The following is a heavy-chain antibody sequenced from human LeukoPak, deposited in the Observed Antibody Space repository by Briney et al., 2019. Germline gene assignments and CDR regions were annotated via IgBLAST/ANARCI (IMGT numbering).Heavy chain of an antibody. Sequence: GGSLRLSCAASGFTFDDYAMHWVRQAPGKGLEWVSGISWNSGSIGYADSVKGRFTISRGNAKDSLYLQMNSLRAEDTALYYCAKGRRPNSYFDYWGQGTLVTVSS. D-gene: IGHD1-1*01. CDR3: AKGRRPNSYFDY. CDR1: GFTFDDYA. J-gene: IGHJ4*02. CDR2: ISWNSGSI. V-gene: IGHV3-9*01.